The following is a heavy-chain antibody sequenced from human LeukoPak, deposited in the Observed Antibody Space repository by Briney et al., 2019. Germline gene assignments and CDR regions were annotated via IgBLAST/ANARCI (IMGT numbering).Heavy chain of an antibody. CDR3: AKVKVATFYFDY. CDR1: GFTFSDYA. V-gene: IGHV3-23*01. J-gene: IGHJ4*02. Sequence: GGSLRLSCAASGFTFSDYAMSWVRQAPGKGLEWVSTISGSSISTYYADSVKGRFTISRDNSENTLFLQMNSLRAEDTALYYCAKVKVATFYFDYWGLGTLVTVSS. CDR2: ISGSSIST. D-gene: IGHD5-12*01.